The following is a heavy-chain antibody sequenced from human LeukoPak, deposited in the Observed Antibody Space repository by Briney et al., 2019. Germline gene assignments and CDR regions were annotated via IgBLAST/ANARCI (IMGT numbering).Heavy chain of an antibody. Sequence: SETLSLTCTVSGGSISSYYWSWIRQPAGKGLEWIGRIYTSGSTNYNPSLKSRVTISVDTSKNQFSLKLSSVTAADTAVYYCARDLMVRGVIISGPFDPWGQGTLVTVSS. D-gene: IGHD3-10*01. V-gene: IGHV4-4*07. J-gene: IGHJ5*02. CDR3: ARDLMVRGVIISGPFDP. CDR2: IYTSGST. CDR1: GGSISSYY.